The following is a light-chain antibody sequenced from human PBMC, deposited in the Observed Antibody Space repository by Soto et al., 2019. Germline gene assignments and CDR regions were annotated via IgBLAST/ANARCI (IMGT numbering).Light chain of an antibody. CDR1: QGISSY. CDR3: QQYYSYPPVT. V-gene: IGKV1-8*01. Sequence: AIRMTQSPSSLSASTGDRVTITCRASQGISSYLAWYQQKPGKAPKLLIYAASTLQSGVPSRFSGSGSGTDFTLTISCLQSEDFATYYCQQYYSYPPVTFGGGTKVEI. CDR2: AAS. J-gene: IGKJ4*01.